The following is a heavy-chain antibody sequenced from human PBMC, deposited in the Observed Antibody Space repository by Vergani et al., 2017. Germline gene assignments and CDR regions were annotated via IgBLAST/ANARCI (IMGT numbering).Heavy chain of an antibody. CDR2: INHSGST. D-gene: IGHD6-19*01. J-gene: IGHJ4*02. CDR3: ATPGSSGWYYFDY. V-gene: IGHV4-34*01. Sequence: QVQLQQWGAGLLKPSETLSLTCAVYGGSFSGYYWSWIRQPPGKGLEWIGEINHSGSTNYNPSLKSRVTISVDTSKNQFSLKLSSVTAADTAVYYCATPGSSGWYYFDYWGQGTLVTVS. CDR1: GGSFSGYY.